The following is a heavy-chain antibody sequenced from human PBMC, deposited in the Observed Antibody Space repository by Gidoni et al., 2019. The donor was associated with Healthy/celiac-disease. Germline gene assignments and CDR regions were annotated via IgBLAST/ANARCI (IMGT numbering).Heavy chain of an antibody. J-gene: IGHJ2*01. V-gene: IGHV4-31*03. CDR1: GGSISSGGSY. D-gene: IGHD6-19*01. Sequence: QVQLQESGPGLVKPSQTLSLTCTVYGGSISSGGSYGSWIRQHPGKGLEWIGYIYYSGSTYYNPSLKSRVTISVDTSKNQFSLKLSSVTAADTAVYYCARALLKQWPRLNSYWYFDLWGRGTLVTVSS. CDR3: ARALLKQWPRLNSYWYFDL. CDR2: IYYSGST.